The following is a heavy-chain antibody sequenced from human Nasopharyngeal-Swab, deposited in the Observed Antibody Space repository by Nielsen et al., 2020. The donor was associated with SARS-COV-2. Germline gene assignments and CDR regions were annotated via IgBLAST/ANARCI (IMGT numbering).Heavy chain of an antibody. Sequence: GESLKISCAASGFTFSSYSMNWVRQAPGKGLEWVSYISSSSSTIYYADSVKGRFTISRDNAKNTLYLQMNSLRAEDTAVYYCAKDRYYGSGSYPDYWGQGTLVTVSS. CDR2: ISSSSSTI. J-gene: IGHJ4*02. CDR1: GFTFSSYS. CDR3: AKDRYYGSGSYPDY. V-gene: IGHV3-48*01. D-gene: IGHD3-10*01.